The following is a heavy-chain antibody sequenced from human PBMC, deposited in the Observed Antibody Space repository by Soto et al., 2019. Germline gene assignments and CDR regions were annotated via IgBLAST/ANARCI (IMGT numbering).Heavy chain of an antibody. V-gene: IGHV1-46*01. D-gene: IGHD3-10*01. J-gene: IGHJ6*02. CDR3: ASDYGSGVEMDV. Sequence: ASVKVSCKPSGYTFSGYYVHWVGQAPGQGLEWMGVFKPTGGGSTSYAQRFQGRVTVTRDTSTSTVYMELGSLRFDDTAVYFCASDYGSGVEMDVWGQGTRVTVSS. CDR1: GYTFSGYY. CDR2: FKPTGGGST.